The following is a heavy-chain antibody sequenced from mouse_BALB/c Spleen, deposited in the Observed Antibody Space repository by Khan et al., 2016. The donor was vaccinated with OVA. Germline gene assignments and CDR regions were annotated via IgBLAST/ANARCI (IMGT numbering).Heavy chain of an antibody. D-gene: IGHD3-3*01. J-gene: IGHJ3*01. CDR3: ARDASSGDFAFPY. Sequence: VQLQQSGPELVEPGASVKMSCKASGYTFTNYVIHWVKQKPGQGLEWIGYINPYNAGTRYNEKFKGKATLTSDISYTTAYMEIRSLNSEDSAVYYCARDASSGDFAFPYGGQGTLVTVSA. CDR1: GYTFTNYV. CDR2: INPYNAGT. V-gene: IGHV1S136*01.